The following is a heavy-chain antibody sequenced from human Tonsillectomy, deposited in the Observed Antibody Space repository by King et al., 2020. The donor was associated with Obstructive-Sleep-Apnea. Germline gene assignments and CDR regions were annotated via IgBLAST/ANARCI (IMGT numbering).Heavy chain of an antibody. J-gene: IGHJ6*02. CDR3: ARWPNPPVLRYFDWPNKGGYYGMDV. CDR2: IYYSGST. CDR1: GGSISSYY. V-gene: IGHV4-59*01. Sequence: QLQESGPGLVKPSETLSLTCTVSGGSISSYYWSWIRQPPGKGLEWIGYIYYSGSTNYNPSLKSRVTISVDTSKNQFSLKLSTVTAADTAVYYCARWPNPPVLRYFDWPNKGGYYGMDVWGQGTTVTVSS. D-gene: IGHD3-9*01.